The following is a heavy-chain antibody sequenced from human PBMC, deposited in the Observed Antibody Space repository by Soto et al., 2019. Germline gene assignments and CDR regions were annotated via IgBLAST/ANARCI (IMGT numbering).Heavy chain of an antibody. CDR3: ARHGGRASGYDFDY. CDR2: IYYSGST. J-gene: IGHJ4*02. CDR1: GCSMSSYY. Sequence: LETLSLTCTFSGCSMSSYYWSLIRQPPGKGLEWIGYIYYSGSTNYNPSLKSRLTISVDTSKNQFSLSLSSVTAADTAVYYCARHGGRASGYDFDYWGQGTLVTVSS. D-gene: IGHD5-12*01. V-gene: IGHV4-59*08.